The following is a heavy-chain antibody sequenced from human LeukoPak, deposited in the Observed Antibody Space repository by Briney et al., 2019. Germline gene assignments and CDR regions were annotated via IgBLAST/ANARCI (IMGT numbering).Heavy chain of an antibody. D-gene: IGHD1-26*01. V-gene: IGHV1-2*02. J-gene: IGHJ4*02. Sequence: ASVKVSCKASGYTFTDYYMHWVRQAPGHGLEWMGWINPKTGVTKYAQNFQGRVTMTRDTSISTAYMEVSRLRSDDTAVFYCARDLAMYSPDLDYWGQGTLVTVSS. CDR1: GYTFTDYY. CDR3: ARDLAMYSPDLDY. CDR2: INPKTGVT.